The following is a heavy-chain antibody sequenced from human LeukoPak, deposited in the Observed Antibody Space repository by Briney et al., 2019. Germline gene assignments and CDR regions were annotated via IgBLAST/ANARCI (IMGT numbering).Heavy chain of an antibody. CDR3: ARDYSRPGNFDY. J-gene: IGHJ4*02. D-gene: IGHD2-15*01. CDR1: GFTFDDYA. V-gene: IGHV3-9*01. CDR2: ISWNSGSI. Sequence: PGRSLRLSCAASGFTFDDYAMHWVRQAPGKGLEWVSGISWNSGSIGYADSVKGRFTISRDNAKNSLYLQMNSLRAEDTAVYYCARDYSRPGNFDYWGQGTLVTVSS.